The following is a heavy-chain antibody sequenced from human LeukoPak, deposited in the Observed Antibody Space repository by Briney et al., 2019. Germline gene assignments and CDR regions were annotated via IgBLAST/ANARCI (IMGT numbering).Heavy chain of an antibody. V-gene: IGHV3-21*01. CDR1: GFTFSSYS. Sequence: PGASLRLSCAASGFTFSSYSMNWVRQAPGKGLEWVSSISSSSYIYYADSVKGRFTISRDNAKNSLYLQMNSLRAEDTAVYYCARTTTVTYFDYWGQGTLVTVSS. J-gene: IGHJ4*02. CDR3: ARTTTVTYFDY. CDR2: ISSSSYI. D-gene: IGHD4-17*01.